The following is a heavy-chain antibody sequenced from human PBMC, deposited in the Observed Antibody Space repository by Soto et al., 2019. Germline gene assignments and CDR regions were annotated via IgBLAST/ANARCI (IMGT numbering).Heavy chain of an antibody. Sequence: PSETLSLTCSVSGGSISCSYWSWIRQPPGKGLEWLGYVYYTGSTNYSPSLRSRVSISVDTSKNEFSLRLSSVTAADTAVYFCARSVAVPGAHIDYWGQGTQVTVSS. V-gene: IGHV4-59*01. D-gene: IGHD6-19*01. J-gene: IGHJ4*02. CDR1: GGSISCSY. CDR2: VYYTGST. CDR3: ARSVAVPGAHIDY.